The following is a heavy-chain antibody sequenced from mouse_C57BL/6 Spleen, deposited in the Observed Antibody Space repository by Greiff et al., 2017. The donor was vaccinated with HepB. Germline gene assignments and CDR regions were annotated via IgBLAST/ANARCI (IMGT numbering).Heavy chain of an antibody. D-gene: IGHD2-4*01. Sequence: VQLQQSGPELVKPGASVKMSCKASGYTFTDYNMHWVKQSHGKSLEWIGYINPNNGGTSYNQKFKGKATLTVKQSSSTAYMELRSLTSEDSAVYYCARSYYDYPCFDYWGQGTTLTVSS. V-gene: IGHV1-22*01. CDR2: INPNNGGT. CDR1: GYTFTDYN. CDR3: ARSYYDYPCFDY. J-gene: IGHJ2*01.